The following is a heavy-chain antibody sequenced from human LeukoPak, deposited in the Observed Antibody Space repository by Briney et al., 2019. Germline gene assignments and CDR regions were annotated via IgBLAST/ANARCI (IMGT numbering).Heavy chain of an antibody. CDR1: GFTFSSYG. Sequence: GGSLRLSCAASGFTFSSYGMHWVRQAPGKGLEWVAFIRYDGSNKYYADSVKGRFTISRDNSKNTLYLQMDTLRAEDTAMYYCVVRGVTKPYWGQGTLVTVSS. D-gene: IGHD3-10*01. CDR3: VVRGVTKPY. CDR2: IRYDGSNK. J-gene: IGHJ4*02. V-gene: IGHV3-30*02.